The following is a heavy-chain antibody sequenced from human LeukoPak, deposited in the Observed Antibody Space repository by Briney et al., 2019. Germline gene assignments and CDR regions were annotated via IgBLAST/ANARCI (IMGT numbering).Heavy chain of an antibody. J-gene: IGHJ3*02. CDR2: IYYSGST. CDR3: ARGKTYYDISKDAFDI. Sequence: SETLSLTCTVSSGSISSYYWSWIRQPPGKGLEWIGYIYYSGSTNYDPSLKSRVTISVDTSKNQFSLKLSSVTAADTAVYYCARGKTYYDISKDAFDIWGQGTMVTVSS. V-gene: IGHV4-59*01. D-gene: IGHD3-22*01. CDR1: SGSISSYY.